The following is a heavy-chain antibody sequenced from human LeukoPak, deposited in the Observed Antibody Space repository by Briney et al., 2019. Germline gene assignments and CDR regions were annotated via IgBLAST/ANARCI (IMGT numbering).Heavy chain of an antibody. CDR3: ASLGEIFGVVIGDAFDI. Sequence: ASVKVSCKASGGTFSSYAISWVRQAPGQGLEWMGGIIPIFGTANYAQKFQGRVTITTDESTSTAYMELSSLRSEDTAVYYCASLGEIFGVVIGDAFDIWGQGTMVTVSS. CDR2: IIPIFGTA. V-gene: IGHV1-69*05. D-gene: IGHD3-3*01. J-gene: IGHJ3*02. CDR1: GGTFSSYA.